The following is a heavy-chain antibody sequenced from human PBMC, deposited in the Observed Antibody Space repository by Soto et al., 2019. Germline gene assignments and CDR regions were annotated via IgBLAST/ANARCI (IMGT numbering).Heavy chain of an antibody. CDR1: GGIFSSFA. CDR3: AMGGSPYVWFNEY. V-gene: IGHV1-69*01. D-gene: IGHD3-16*01. J-gene: IGHJ4*02. Sequence: QEQLVQSGAEVKKPGSSMTVSCKASGGIFSSFAIRWVRQAPGQGLEWMGGTIPVFGTTNYAQKFQDRVTITADESTNTAYMELSSLRSEDTAMYYCAMGGSPYVWFNEYWGQGTLVTVAS. CDR2: TIPVFGTT.